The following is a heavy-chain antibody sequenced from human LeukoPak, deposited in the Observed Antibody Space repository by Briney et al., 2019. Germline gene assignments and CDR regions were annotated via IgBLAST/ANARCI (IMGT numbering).Heavy chain of an antibody. J-gene: IGHJ2*01. D-gene: IGHD3-10*01. V-gene: IGHV1-2*02. CDR1: GYTFTAHY. CDR3: ARGRGTTMVRGVITNYFDL. CDR2: IDPNSGGT. Sequence: GASVKVSCRASGYTFTAHYIHWVRQAPGQGLEWMGWIDPNSGGTNYAQKFLGSVTMTGATSINTAFMELSRLRSDDTAIYYCARGRGTTMVRGVITNYFDLWGRGSLVTASS.